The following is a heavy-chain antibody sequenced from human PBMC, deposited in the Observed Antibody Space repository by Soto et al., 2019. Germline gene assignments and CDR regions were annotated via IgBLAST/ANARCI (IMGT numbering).Heavy chain of an antibody. CDR2: ISFDGSTK. J-gene: IGHJ4*02. D-gene: IGHD6-19*01. CDR3: ARRSFLSSGWATVDY. V-gene: IGHV3-30*03. CDR1: GFTFNTYG. Sequence: PGGSLRLSCAASGFTFNTYGIHWVRQAPGKGLEWVAVISFDGSTKYYADSVKGRFAISRDNSKNTLYLQMSSLSVQDTAVYYCARRSFLSSGWATVDYWGQGTLVTVSS.